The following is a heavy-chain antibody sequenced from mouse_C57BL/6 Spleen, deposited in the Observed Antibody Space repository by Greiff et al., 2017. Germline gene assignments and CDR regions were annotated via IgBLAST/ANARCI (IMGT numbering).Heavy chain of an antibody. CDR1: GFTFSSYA. D-gene: IGHD2-2*01. Sequence: EVQLVESGGGLVKPGGSLKLSCAASGFTFSSYAMSWVRQTPEKRLEWVETISDGGSYTYYPDNVKGRFTISRDNAKNNLNMQMSHLKSEDTAIYTYASEGGIDYGYYYALDYWGQGTSVTVSS. CDR3: ASEGGIDYGYYYALDY. V-gene: IGHV5-4*01. J-gene: IGHJ4*01. CDR2: ISDGGSYT.